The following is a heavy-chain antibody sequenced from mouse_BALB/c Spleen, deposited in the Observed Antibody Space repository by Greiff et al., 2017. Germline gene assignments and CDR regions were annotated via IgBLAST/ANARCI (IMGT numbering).Heavy chain of an antibody. Sequence: DVKLVESGGGLVQPGGSLKLSCAASGFTFSSYTMSWVRQTPEKRLEWVAYISNGGGSTYYPDTVKGRFTISRDNAKNTLYLQMSSLKSEDTAMYYCARQSNYDAMDYWGQGTSVTVSS. V-gene: IGHV5-12-2*01. CDR1: GFTFSSYT. D-gene: IGHD2-5*01. J-gene: IGHJ4*01. CDR3: ARQSNYDAMDY. CDR2: ISNGGGST.